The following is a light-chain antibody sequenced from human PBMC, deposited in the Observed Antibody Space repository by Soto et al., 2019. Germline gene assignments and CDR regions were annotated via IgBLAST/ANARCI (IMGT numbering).Light chain of an antibody. V-gene: IGKV3-11*01. J-gene: IGKJ5*01. Sequence: EIVLTKSTSTLSFSXGEIATLSCRASQSVSSYLASYQQKPGQAPRLLIYDASNRATGIPARFSGSGSGTDFTLTISSLEPEDFAVYYCQQRSNWPPLFGQGTLLANK. CDR2: DAS. CDR1: QSVSSY. CDR3: QQRSNWPPL.